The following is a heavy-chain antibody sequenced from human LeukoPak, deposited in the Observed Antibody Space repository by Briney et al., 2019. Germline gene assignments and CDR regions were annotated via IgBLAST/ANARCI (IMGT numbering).Heavy chain of an antibody. V-gene: IGHV4-39*01. CDR1: GGSISSSSYY. CDR3: ARHVPHSEDYFDY. Sequence: PSETLSLTCTVSGGSISSSSYYWGWIRQPPGKGLEWIGSIYYSGSTYYNPSLKSRVTISIDTSKNRFSLKLSSVTAADTAVYYCARHVPHSEDYFDYWGQGTLVTVSS. J-gene: IGHJ4*02. D-gene: IGHD3-3*02. CDR2: IYYSGST.